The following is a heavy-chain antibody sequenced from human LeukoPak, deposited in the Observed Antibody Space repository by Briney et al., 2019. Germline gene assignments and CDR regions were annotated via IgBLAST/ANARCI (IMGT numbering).Heavy chain of an antibody. V-gene: IGHV4-59*12. CDR1: GGSISNYY. CDR2: SYSSGST. Sequence: PSETLSLTCTVSGGSISNYYWSWIRQPPGKGLEWIAYSYSSGSTNYNPSLKSRVTISVDTSKNQLSLKLGSVTAADTAVYFCARPSGSGWYYFDYWGQGTQVTVSS. J-gene: IGHJ4*02. CDR3: ARPSGSGWYYFDY. D-gene: IGHD6-19*01.